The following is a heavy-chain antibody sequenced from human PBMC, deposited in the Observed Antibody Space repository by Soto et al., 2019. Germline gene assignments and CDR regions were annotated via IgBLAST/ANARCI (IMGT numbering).Heavy chain of an antibody. Sequence: QVQLVESGGGLVKPGGSLRLSCAASGFTFSDYYMSWIRQAPGKGLEWVSYISSSSSYTNYADSVKGRFTISRDNAKNSLYLQMNSLSAEDTAVYYCARDNKFVVVTAQLYYYYGMDVWGQGTTVTVSS. J-gene: IGHJ6*02. V-gene: IGHV3-11*06. CDR3: ARDNKFVVVTAQLYYYYGMDV. CDR1: GFTFSDYY. D-gene: IGHD2-21*02. CDR2: ISSSSSYT.